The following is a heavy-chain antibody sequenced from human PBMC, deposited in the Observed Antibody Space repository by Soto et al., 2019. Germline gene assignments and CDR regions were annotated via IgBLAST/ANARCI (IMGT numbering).Heavy chain of an antibody. CDR1: GYTFRNFG. Sequence: QIQLLQSGAEVKKPGASVKVTCKASGYTFRNFGISWVRQAPGQGLEWMGWISDYNANANYAQKFQGRLTMTADTSTRTAYMELRSLRSDDTAVYYCARENIYFDYWGQGTLVTVSS. CDR2: ISDYNANA. CDR3: ARENIYFDY. J-gene: IGHJ4*02. V-gene: IGHV1-18*01.